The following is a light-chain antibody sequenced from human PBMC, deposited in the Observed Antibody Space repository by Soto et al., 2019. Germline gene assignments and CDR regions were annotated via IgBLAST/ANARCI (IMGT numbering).Light chain of an antibody. J-gene: IGKJ1*01. CDR2: GAS. Sequence: EIVLTHSPGTLSFSPGEIATLSFRAIHSVSSSYLAWYQQKPGQAPRLLIYGASSRATGIPDRFSGSGSGTDFTLTISRLEPEDFAVYYCQQYGSSPTWTFGQGTKVDIK. CDR3: QQYGSSPTWT. V-gene: IGKV3-20*01. CDR1: HSVSSSY.